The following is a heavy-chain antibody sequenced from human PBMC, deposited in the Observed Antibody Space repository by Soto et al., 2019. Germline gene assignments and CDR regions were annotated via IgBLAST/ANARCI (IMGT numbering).Heavy chain of an antibody. V-gene: IGHV3-11*06. Sequence: QAQLVESGGDLVKPGGSLRLSCAASGFTFSDYYMTGIRQAPGKGLEWISYISNSGTYTNYADSVKGRFIISRDNAKNSLYLRMTGLRAEDTAVYYCVRGRGGDWGQGTLVTVSS. CDR3: VRGRGGD. CDR1: GFTFSDYY. J-gene: IGHJ4*02. CDR2: ISNSGTYT. D-gene: IGHD3-10*01.